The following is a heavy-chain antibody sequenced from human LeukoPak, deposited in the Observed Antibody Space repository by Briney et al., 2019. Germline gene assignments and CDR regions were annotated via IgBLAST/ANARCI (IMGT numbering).Heavy chain of an antibody. J-gene: IGHJ4*02. CDR1: GGSISSYY. Sequence: PSETLSLTCTVSGGSISSYYWSWIRQPAGKGVEWIRRIYTSGSTNYNPSLKSRVTISVDKSKNQFSLKLSSVTAADTAVYYCARVTHSSSWYGRGVIDYWGQGTLVTVSS. CDR2: IYTSGST. CDR3: ARVTHSSSWYGRGVIDY. D-gene: IGHD6-13*01. V-gene: IGHV4-4*07.